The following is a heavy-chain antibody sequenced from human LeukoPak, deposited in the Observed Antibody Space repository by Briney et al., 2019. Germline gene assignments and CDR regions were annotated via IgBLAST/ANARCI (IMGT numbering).Heavy chain of an antibody. J-gene: IGHJ5*02. D-gene: IGHD3-22*01. CDR3: ARDPSHYYDSSGYSPAGYNWFDP. V-gene: IGHV4-34*01. CDR1: GGSFSGYY. Sequence: PPETLSLTCAVYGGSFSGYYWSWFRQPPGKVLERIGEINHSRITNYNPSLKSRVTISVDTSKNQFSLKMSSVTAADTAVYYCARDPSHYYDSSGYSPAGYNWFDPWGQGTLVTVSS. CDR2: INHSRIT.